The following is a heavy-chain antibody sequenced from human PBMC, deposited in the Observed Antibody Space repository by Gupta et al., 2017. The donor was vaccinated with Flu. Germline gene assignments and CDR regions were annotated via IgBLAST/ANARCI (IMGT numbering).Heavy chain of an antibody. CDR2: IYYSGST. J-gene: IGHJ4*02. V-gene: IGHV4-59*08. CDR1: GGSISSYY. CDR3: ARHDFGYRYGLV. D-gene: IGHD5-18*01. Sequence: QVQLQESGPGLVKPSETLSLTCTVSGGSISSYYWSWIRQPPGKGLEWIGYIYYSGSTNYNPSLKSRVTISVDTSKNQFSLKLRSVHDADTAVYYCARHDFGYRYGLVWCQGTLVTVSS.